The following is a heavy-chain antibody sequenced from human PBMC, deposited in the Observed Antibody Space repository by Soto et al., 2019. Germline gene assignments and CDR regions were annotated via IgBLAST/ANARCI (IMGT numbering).Heavy chain of an antibody. J-gene: IGHJ5*02. CDR2: ISYDGSNK. CDR1: GFTFSSSA. CDR3: ARDVFDP. V-gene: IGHV3-30-3*01. Sequence: QVQLVESGGGVVQPGRSLRLSCAASGFTFSSSAMHWVRQAPGKGLEWVTVISYDGSNKDYADSVKGRFTISRDNSKNTLYLQMNSLRVDDTAVYYCARDVFDPWGQGTLVTVSS.